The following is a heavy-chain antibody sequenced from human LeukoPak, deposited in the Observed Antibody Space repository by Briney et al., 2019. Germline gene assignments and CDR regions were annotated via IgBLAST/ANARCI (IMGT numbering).Heavy chain of an antibody. D-gene: IGHD3-22*01. CDR3: AKGSYYDSSGYYTVDY. CDR1: GFTFSSYA. CDR2: ISGSGDST. V-gene: IGHV3-23*01. J-gene: IGHJ4*02. Sequence: GGSLRLSCTASGFTFSSYAMSWVRQAPGKGLEWVSGISGSGDSTYYADSVKGRFTISRDNSKNTLYLQMNSLRAEDTAVYYCAKGSYYDSSGYYTVDYWGQGTLVTVSS.